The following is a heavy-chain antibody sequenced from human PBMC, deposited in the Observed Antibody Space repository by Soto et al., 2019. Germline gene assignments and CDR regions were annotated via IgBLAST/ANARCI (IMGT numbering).Heavy chain of an antibody. Sequence: QVHLVQSGAEVKKPGASVKVSCKGSGYAFTTYVITWVRQAPGQGLEWMGWISAHNGNTNYAPKLQGRVTVTRDTSTITAYMELRSLRSEDTAVYYGARGRYGDYWGQGALVTVSS. CDR1: GYAFTTYV. V-gene: IGHV1-18*01. CDR2: ISAHNGNT. CDR3: ARGRYGDY. J-gene: IGHJ4*02. D-gene: IGHD1-1*01.